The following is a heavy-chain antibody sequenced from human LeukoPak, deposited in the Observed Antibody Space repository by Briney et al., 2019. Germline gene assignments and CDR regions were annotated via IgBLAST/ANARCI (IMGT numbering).Heavy chain of an antibody. V-gene: IGHV4-38-2*02. CDR3: ARGSGGAGAFDI. J-gene: IGHJ3*02. CDR2: IYHSGST. Sequence: PSETLSLTCSVSGYSISSGYYWGWIRQPPGKGLEWIGSIYHSGSTYYNPFLKSRVTISVDTSKNQFSLKLSSVSAADTAVYYCARGSGGAGAFDIWGQGTMVTVSS. CDR1: GYSISSGYY. D-gene: IGHD3-16*01.